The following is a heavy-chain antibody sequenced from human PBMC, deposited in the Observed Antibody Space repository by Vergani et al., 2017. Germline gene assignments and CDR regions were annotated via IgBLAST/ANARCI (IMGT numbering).Heavy chain of an antibody. CDR2: IYYSGST. J-gene: IGHJ4*02. CDR3: AGVGSGYSSGWYFDY. CDR1: GGSLSSYY. Sequence: QVQLQESGPGLVKPSETLSLTCTVSGGSLSSYYWSWIRQPPGKGLEWIGYIYYSGSTNYNPSLKSRVTISVDTSKNQFSLKLSSVTAADTAVYYCAGVGSGYSSGWYFDYWGQGTLVTVSS. D-gene: IGHD6-19*01. V-gene: IGHV4-59*01.